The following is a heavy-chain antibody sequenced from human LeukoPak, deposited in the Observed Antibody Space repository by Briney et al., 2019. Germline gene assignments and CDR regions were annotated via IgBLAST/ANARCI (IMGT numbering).Heavy chain of an antibody. V-gene: IGHV3-30*04. CDR1: RFTFADST. Sequence: GRSLRHSCAAPRFTFADSTTHSVPPAPGKGRWRVADTSYDESSKYYADSVKVRFTISRDNSKNTLYLQMNSLRAEDTAVYYCARMGELERRGSFDYWGQGTLVTVSS. D-gene: IGHD1-1*01. J-gene: IGHJ4*02. CDR3: ARMGELERRGSFDY. CDR2: TSYDESSK.